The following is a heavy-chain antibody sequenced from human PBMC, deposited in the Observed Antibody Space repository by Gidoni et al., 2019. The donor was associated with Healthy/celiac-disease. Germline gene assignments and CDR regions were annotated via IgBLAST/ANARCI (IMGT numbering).Heavy chain of an antibody. CDR2: IYHSGST. CDR3: ARDRGPYGGFFFDY. CDR1: GYSIISGYY. Sequence: QVQLQESGPGLVKPSETLSLTCTVSGYSIISGYYWGWIRQPPGKGVEWIGSIYHSGSTYYNPSLKSRVTITVDTSKNQCSLKLSSVTAAETAVYYCARDRGPYGGFFFDYWGQGTLVTVSS. V-gene: IGHV4-38-2*02. D-gene: IGHD3-3*01. J-gene: IGHJ4*02.